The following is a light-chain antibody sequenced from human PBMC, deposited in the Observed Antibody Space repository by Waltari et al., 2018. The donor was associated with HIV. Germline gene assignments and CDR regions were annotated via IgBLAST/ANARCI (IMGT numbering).Light chain of an antibody. J-gene: IGLJ2*01. Sequence: QSALTQPASVSGSPGQSLPLTCTGPTRNLAFLHLFTWYQQYPGKAPHLLIYGVTSRPPGVSNRFSGSKSGNTASLTISGLQTDDEAEYYCNSYSSDDTVVFGGGTKLTVL. V-gene: IGLV2-14*01. CDR3: NSYSSDDTVV. CDR2: GVT. CDR1: TRNLAFLHL.